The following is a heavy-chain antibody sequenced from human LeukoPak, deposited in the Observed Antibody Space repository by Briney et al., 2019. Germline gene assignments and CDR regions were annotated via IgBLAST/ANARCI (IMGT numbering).Heavy chain of an antibody. CDR3: ARGFWSGSYYYYYYMDV. Sequence: ASVKVSCKASGYTFTSYGISWVRQAPGQGLEWMGWISAYNGNTNYAQKLQGRVTMTTDTSTSTAYMELRSLRSDDTAVYYCARGFWSGSYYYYYYMDVWGKGTTVTVSS. CDR1: GYTFTSYG. CDR2: ISAYNGNT. J-gene: IGHJ6*03. V-gene: IGHV1-18*01. D-gene: IGHD3-3*01.